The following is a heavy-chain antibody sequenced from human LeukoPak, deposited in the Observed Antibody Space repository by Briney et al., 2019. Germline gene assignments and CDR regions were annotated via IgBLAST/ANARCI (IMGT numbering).Heavy chain of an antibody. CDR1: GGSISSDNYQ. V-gene: IGHV4-30-4*01. D-gene: IGHD3-10*01. CDR2: INYSGST. J-gene: IGHJ5*02. CDR3: ARYGSGSTWFDP. Sequence: SQTLSLTCAVSGGSISSDNYQWSWIRQPPGKGLEWIGYINYSGSTYYNPSLKSRVTISVDTSKNHFSLRLSSVTAADTAVYYCARYGSGSTWFDPWSQGTLVTVSS.